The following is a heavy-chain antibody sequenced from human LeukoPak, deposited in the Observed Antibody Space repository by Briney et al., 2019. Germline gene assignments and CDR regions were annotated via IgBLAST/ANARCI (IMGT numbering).Heavy chain of an antibody. Sequence: GGSLRLSCAASGFTFSSYSMNWVRLAPGKGLEWVSSISSSSSYIYYADSVKGRFTISRDNAKNSLYLQMNSLRAEDTAVYYCARESYYDNRGYSHDAFDIWGQGTMVTVSS. D-gene: IGHD3-22*01. CDR1: GFTFSSYS. CDR3: ARESYYDNRGYSHDAFDI. V-gene: IGHV3-21*01. J-gene: IGHJ3*02. CDR2: ISSSSSYI.